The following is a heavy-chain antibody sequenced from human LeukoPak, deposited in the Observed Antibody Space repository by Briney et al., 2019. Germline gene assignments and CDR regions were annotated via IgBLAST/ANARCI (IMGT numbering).Heavy chain of an antibody. V-gene: IGHV4-38-2*02. J-gene: IGHJ6*03. CDR1: GYSISTGYY. CDR2: IYYSGST. Sequence: SETLSLTCTVSGYSISTGYYWDWIRQPPGKGLEWIGYIYYSGSTNYNPSLKSRVTMSIDTPTNQFSLKMTSVTAADTAVYYCAREPFTDADEYYYYYYMDVWGKGTTVTISS. D-gene: IGHD2/OR15-2a*01. CDR3: AREPFTDADEYYYYYYMDV.